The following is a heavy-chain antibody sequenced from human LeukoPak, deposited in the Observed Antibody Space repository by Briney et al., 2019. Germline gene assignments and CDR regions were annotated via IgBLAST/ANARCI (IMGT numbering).Heavy chain of an antibody. CDR1: EFTFSTYG. J-gene: IGHJ6*03. D-gene: IGHD1-1*01. CDR3: AKDWGGPGQLPYYMDV. CDR2: ISYSGGNT. V-gene: IGHV3-23*01. Sequence: PGGSLRLSCAASEFTFSTYGMSWVRQAPGKGLEWVSGISYSGGNTYYADSVKGQFTISRDNSKNILYLQMDSLRAEDTAVYYCAKDWGGPGQLPYYMDVWGKGTTVTVSS.